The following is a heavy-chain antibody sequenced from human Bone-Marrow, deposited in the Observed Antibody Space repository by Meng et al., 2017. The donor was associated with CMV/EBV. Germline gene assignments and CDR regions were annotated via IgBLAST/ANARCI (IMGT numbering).Heavy chain of an antibody. D-gene: IGHD2-2*01. CDR1: GFTFSDYY. Sequence: GGSLRLSCAVSGFTFSDYYMNWVRQAPGKGLEWVAVISYEESDIHYADSVRGRFTISRDNSKNTVFLQMYSLRAEDTALYYCAREAVVVPAYYYYYGMDVWGQGTTVTVSS. CDR3: AREAVVVPAYYYYYGMDV. J-gene: IGHJ6*02. CDR2: ISYEESDI. V-gene: IGHV3-30*03.